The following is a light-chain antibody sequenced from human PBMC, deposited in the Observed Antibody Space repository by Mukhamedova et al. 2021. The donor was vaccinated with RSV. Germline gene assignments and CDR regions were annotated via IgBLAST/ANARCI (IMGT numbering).Light chain of an antibody. CDR3: QQYNNWPPGT. V-gene: IGKV3-15*01. Sequence: MGSQSVSSNLAWYQQKPGQAPRLLIYGASTRATGIPARFSGSGSGTEFTLTISSMQSEDFAVYYCQQYNNWPPGTFGGGTKVEIE. J-gene: IGKJ4*01. CDR2: GAS. CDR1: QSVSSN.